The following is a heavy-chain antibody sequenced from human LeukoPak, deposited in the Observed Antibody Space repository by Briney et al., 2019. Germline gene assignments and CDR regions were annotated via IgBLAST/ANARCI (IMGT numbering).Heavy chain of an antibody. CDR3: ARETSESCPY. Sequence: PGGSLRLSCAVSGFSLSDYGMHWVRHAPGKGLEWVAFMSYDGNAKYYPDSVKGRFTVSRDISKNTLYLQMDSVRPDDTAVYYCARETSESCPYWGQGTLVTVSS. J-gene: IGHJ4*02. CDR2: MSYDGNAK. CDR1: GFSLSDYG. D-gene: IGHD1-14*01. V-gene: IGHV3-30*03.